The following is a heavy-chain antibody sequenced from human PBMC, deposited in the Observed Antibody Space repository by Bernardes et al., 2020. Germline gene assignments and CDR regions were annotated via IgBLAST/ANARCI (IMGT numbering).Heavy chain of an antibody. D-gene: IGHD4-17*01. Sequence: VGSLSLSCAASGFTFSSYGMHWVRQAPGKGLEWVAVIWYDGSNKYYADSVKGRFTISRDNSKNTLYLQMNSLRAEDTAVYYCASYGDFAAEYFQHWGQGTLVTVSS. J-gene: IGHJ1*01. CDR2: IWYDGSNK. CDR1: GFTFSSYG. CDR3: ASYGDFAAEYFQH. V-gene: IGHV3-33*01.